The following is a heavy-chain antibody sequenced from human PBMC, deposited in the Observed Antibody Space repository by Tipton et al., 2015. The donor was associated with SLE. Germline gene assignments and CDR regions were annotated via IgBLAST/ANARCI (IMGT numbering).Heavy chain of an antibody. V-gene: IGHV3-66*02. CDR3: ASLLTGDGRTD. D-gene: IGHD7-27*01. CDR1: GFTLSSYA. CDR2: IYSGGST. J-gene: IGHJ4*02. Sequence: SLRLSCAASGFTLSSYAMTWVRQAPGKGLEWVSIIYSGGSTYYADSVKGRFTISRDNSKNTLYLQMNSLRAEDTAVYYCASLLTGDGRTDWGQGTLVTVSS.